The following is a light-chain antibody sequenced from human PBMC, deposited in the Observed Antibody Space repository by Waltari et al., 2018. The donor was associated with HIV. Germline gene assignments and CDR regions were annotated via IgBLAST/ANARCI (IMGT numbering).Light chain of an antibody. CDR3: QQYGTSPLYT. CDR2: GAS. V-gene: IGKV3-20*01. Sequence: ESVLTQSPGTLSLSPGERATLSCRTSPSISSRYLAWYQQKPGQAPRLLIYGASNRATGIPDRFSGSGSGTDFNFTISRLEPEDFAVYYCQQYGTSPLYTFGQGTRLEIK. J-gene: IGKJ2*01. CDR1: PSISSRY.